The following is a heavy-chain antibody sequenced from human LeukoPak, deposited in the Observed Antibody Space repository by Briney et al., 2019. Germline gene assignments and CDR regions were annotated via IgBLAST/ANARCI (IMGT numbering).Heavy chain of an antibody. CDR3: ARQYCGDDCSFPPRTDDPFDI. J-gene: IGHJ3*02. V-gene: IGHV1-69-2*01. Sequence: ASVKVSCKASGGTFSSYAISWVLQAPGKGLEWMGRVDPEDGETIYAEKFQGRVTITADTSTDTAYMELSSLRSEDTAVYYCARQYCGDDCSFPPRTDDPFDIWGQGTVVTVSS. D-gene: IGHD2-21*01. CDR1: GGTFSSYA. CDR2: VDPEDGET.